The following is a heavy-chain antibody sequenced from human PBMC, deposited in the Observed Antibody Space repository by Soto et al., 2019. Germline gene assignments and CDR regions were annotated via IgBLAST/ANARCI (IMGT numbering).Heavy chain of an antibody. CDR1: GYSFTSYW. Sequence: PGESLKISCKGSGYSFTSYWIGWVRQMPGKGLEWMGIIYPGDSDTRYSPSFQGQVTISADKSISTAYLQWSSLKASDTAMYYCERQGAAVGDGYTNGLGANFFDYWGQGNLVTVS. D-gene: IGHD5-12*01. V-gene: IGHV5-51*01. CDR2: IYPGDSDT. CDR3: ERQGAAVGDGYTNGLGANFFDY. J-gene: IGHJ4*02.